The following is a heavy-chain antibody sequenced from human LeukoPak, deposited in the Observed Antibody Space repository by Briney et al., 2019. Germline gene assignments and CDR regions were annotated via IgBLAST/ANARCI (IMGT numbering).Heavy chain of an antibody. J-gene: IGHJ4*02. Sequence: SETLSLTCAVYGGSFSGYYWSWIRQPPGKGLEWIGEINHSGSTNYNPSFKSRVTISVDTSKNQFSLKLSSVTAADTAVYYCARGRQRAYYYDSSGYPPDYWGQGTLVTVSS. V-gene: IGHV4-34*01. D-gene: IGHD3-22*01. CDR1: GGSFSGYY. CDR2: INHSGST. CDR3: ARGRQRAYYYDSSGYPPDY.